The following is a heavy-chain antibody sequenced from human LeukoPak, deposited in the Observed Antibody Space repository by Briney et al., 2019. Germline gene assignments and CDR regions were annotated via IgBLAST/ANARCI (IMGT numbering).Heavy chain of an antibody. V-gene: IGHV4-61*02. J-gene: IGHJ6*03. CDR2: IYSSGST. CDR3: ARDGYPPYYYYYYMDV. CDR1: AGSNSSGNYY. D-gene: IGHD1-1*01. Sequence: SETLSLTCTVSAGSNSSGNYYWSWIRQPAGKGLEWIGCIYSSGSTNYNPSLKSRVTISVDTSKNQFSLNMSSVTAADTAVYYCARDGYPPYYYYYYMDVWGKGTTVTISS.